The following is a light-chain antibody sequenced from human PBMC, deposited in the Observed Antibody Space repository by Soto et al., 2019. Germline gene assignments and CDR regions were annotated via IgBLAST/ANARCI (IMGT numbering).Light chain of an antibody. J-gene: IGKJ4*01. CDR2: DAS. V-gene: IGKV3-20*01. CDR1: ENVGRNY. CDR3: HQYAKSPLV. Sequence: EIVLTQSPGTLSLSPGERATLSCRASENVGRNYLAWFQQRPGQAPRLLIYDASTRATGIPDGFSGSGSGTDFTLTISRLEPEDFAVYFCHQYAKSPLVFGGGTKVDI.